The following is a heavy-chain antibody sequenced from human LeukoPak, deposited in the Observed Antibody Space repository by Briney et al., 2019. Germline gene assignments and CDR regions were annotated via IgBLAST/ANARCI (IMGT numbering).Heavy chain of an antibody. Sequence: SETLSLTCTVSGGSISSYYSSWIRQPPGKGLEWIGYIYYSGSTNYNPSLKSRVTISVDTSKNQFSLKLSSVTAADTAVYYCARDEGRDGYNSYWGQGTLVTVSS. CDR2: IYYSGST. V-gene: IGHV4-59*01. CDR3: ARDEGRDGYNSY. D-gene: IGHD5-24*01. CDR1: GGSISSYY. J-gene: IGHJ4*02.